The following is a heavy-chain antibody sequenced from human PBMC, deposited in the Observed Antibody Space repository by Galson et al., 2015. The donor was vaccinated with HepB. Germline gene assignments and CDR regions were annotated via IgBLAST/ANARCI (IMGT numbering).Heavy chain of an antibody. J-gene: IGHJ6*03. D-gene: IGHD3-10*02. V-gene: IGHV1-69*13. CDR2: IIPVFGVP. Sequence: SVKVSCKASGGSLNKYAISWVRQAPGQGLEWLGGIIPVFGVPKYAQKFQGRLTISADEYTSTVYMELSSLRSDDTAIYYCGSLTDVSTRDYFYFYMDVWGEGTTVTVSS. CDR1: GGSLNKYA. CDR3: GSLTDVSTRDYFYFYMDV.